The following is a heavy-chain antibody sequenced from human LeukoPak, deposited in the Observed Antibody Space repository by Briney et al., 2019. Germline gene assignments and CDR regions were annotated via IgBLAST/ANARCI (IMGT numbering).Heavy chain of an antibody. CDR2: IYNSGTT. J-gene: IGHJ4*01. CDR1: GDSISSTSYY. CDR3: ASRVYGLGSFNY. Sequence: PSETLSLTCTASGDSISSTSYYWDWIRQPPGKGLEWIGSIYNSGTTYCNPSLKSRVTISVDTPKNQFSLKVSSVTAADTAVYYCASRVYGLGSFNYWGQGTLVTVSS. V-gene: IGHV4-39*01. D-gene: IGHD3-10*01.